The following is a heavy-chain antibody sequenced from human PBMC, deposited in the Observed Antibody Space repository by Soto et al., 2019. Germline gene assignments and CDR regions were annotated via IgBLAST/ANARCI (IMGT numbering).Heavy chain of an antibody. V-gene: IGHV3-30-3*01. CDR3: ARASGFWSGYVDY. Sequence: ESGGGVVQPGRSLRLSCAASGFTFSSYAMHWVRQAPGKGLEWVAVISYDGSNKYYADSVKGRFTISRDNSKNTLYLQMNSLRAEDTAVYYCARASGFWSGYVDYWGQGTLVTVSS. CDR1: GFTFSSYA. D-gene: IGHD3-3*01. J-gene: IGHJ4*02. CDR2: ISYDGSNK.